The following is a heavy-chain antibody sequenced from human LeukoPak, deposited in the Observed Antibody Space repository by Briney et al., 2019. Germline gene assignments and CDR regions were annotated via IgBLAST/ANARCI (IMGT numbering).Heavy chain of an antibody. CDR2: IKQDGSEK. Sequence: GGSLRLSCAASGFTFSSYWMSWVRQAPGKGLEWVANIKQDGSEKYYVDSVKGRFTISRDNAKNSLYLQMNSLRAEDTAVYYCARGTRNGNYAPYYFDYWGQGTLVTVSS. CDR3: ARGTRNGNYAPYYFDY. V-gene: IGHV3-7*01. CDR1: GFTFSSYW. D-gene: IGHD1-7*01. J-gene: IGHJ4*02.